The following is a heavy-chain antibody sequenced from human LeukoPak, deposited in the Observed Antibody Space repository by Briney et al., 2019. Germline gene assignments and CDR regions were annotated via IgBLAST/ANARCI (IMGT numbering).Heavy chain of an antibody. D-gene: IGHD6-6*01. Sequence: SGGSLRLSCAASGFTFSSYSMNWVRQAPGKGLEWVANIKQDGSEKYYVDSVKGRFTISRDNAKNSLYLQMNSLRAEDTAVYYCARDRVAARQWGYYYYMDVWGKGTTVTVSS. CDR1: GFTFSSYS. CDR2: IKQDGSEK. J-gene: IGHJ6*03. V-gene: IGHV3-7*01. CDR3: ARDRVAARQWGYYYYMDV.